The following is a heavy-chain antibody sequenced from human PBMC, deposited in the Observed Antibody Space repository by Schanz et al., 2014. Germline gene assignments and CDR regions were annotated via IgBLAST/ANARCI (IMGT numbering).Heavy chain of an antibody. D-gene: IGHD1-26*01. CDR3: ARDHTTESYYSAGPPIDY. CDR2: IWNDGSNK. Sequence: QVQLVESGGGVVQSGGSLRLSCAASGFTFSNYGMHWVRQAPGKGLEWVAVIWNDGSNKYYADSVKGRFTISRDNSKNTLFLQMNSLRAEDTAVYYCARDHTTESYYSAGPPIDYWGQGTLLTVSS. V-gene: IGHV3-33*01. J-gene: IGHJ4*02. CDR1: GFTFSNYG.